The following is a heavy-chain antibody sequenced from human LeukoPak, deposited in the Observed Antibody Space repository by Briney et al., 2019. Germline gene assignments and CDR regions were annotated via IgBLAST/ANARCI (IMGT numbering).Heavy chain of an antibody. Sequence: GSLRLSCAASGFTVSSNYMSWVRQAPGKGLEWIGSIYYTGSTYYNPSLKSRVTISVDTSKNQFSLKPSSVTAADTAVYYCARGGNYDYWGQGTLVTVSS. CDR1: GFTVSSNY. J-gene: IGHJ4*02. CDR3: ARGGNYDY. D-gene: IGHD4-23*01. V-gene: IGHV4-39*07. CDR2: IYYTGST.